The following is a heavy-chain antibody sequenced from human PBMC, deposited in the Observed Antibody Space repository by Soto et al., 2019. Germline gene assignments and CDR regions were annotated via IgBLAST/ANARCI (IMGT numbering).Heavy chain of an antibody. V-gene: IGHV3-30*04. CDR3: ARELMVFGVVTPDY. CDR1: GFTLRTYA. D-gene: IGHD3-3*01. CDR2: ISYDGKFE. J-gene: IGHJ4*02. Sequence: QVQLVESWGGVVQPGRSLRLSCTASGFTLRTYAMHWVRQAPGKGLEWVAVISYDGKFEYYGDSVKGRFTISRDNSRNTVYSQMNSLTTEDTAVYYCARELMVFGVVTPDYWGXGTLVTVSS.